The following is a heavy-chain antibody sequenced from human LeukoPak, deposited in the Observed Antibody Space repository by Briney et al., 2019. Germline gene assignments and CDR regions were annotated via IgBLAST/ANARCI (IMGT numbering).Heavy chain of an antibody. CDR3: ARDSTMARGVIIPFDY. Sequence: GGSLRLSCAASGFTVSSNYMSWVRQAPGKGLEWVSVIYSGGSTYYADSVKGRFTISRDNSKNTLYLQMNSLRAEDTAVYYCARDSTMARGVIIPFDYWGQGTLVTVSS. V-gene: IGHV3-66*01. J-gene: IGHJ4*02. CDR1: GFTVSSNY. D-gene: IGHD3-10*01. CDR2: IYSGGST.